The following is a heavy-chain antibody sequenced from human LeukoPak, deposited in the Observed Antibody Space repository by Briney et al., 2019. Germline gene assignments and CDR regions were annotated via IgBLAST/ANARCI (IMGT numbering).Heavy chain of an antibody. J-gene: IGHJ4*02. Sequence: GRSLRLSCAASKFTFSSYAMHWVRQAPGKGLEWVSAISGSGGSTYYADSVKGRFTISRDNSKNTLYLQMNSLRAEDTAVYYCAKGDIPLYCSSTSCLTFDYWGQGTLVTVSS. CDR1: KFTFSSYA. CDR3: AKGDIPLYCSSTSCLTFDY. CDR2: ISGSGGST. D-gene: IGHD2-2*01. V-gene: IGHV3-23*01.